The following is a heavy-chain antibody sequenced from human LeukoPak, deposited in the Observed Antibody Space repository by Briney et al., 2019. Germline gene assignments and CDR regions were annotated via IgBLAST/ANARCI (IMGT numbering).Heavy chain of an antibody. J-gene: IGHJ5*02. D-gene: IGHD6-19*01. Sequence: MTSETLSLTCTVSGGSISSYYWSWIRQPAGKGLEWIGRIYTSGSTNYNPSLKSRVTMSVDTSKNQFSLKLSSVTAADTAVYYCARDAGSGWYGRFDPWGQGTLVTVSS. CDR2: IYTSGST. CDR1: GGSISSYY. V-gene: IGHV4-4*07. CDR3: ARDAGSGWYGRFDP.